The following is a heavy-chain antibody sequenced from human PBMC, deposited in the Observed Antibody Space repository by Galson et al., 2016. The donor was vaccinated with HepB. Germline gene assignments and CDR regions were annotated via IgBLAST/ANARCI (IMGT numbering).Heavy chain of an antibody. Sequence: QSGAEVKKAGESLKISCQASGYTLTNYRIGWVRQLPGKGLEWMGLIRPGFSTTYHSPSLQGQLTISADKSLKIAYLQWSSLRASDNGFYFCASARDGKFFFDYWAQGTLVTVSS. J-gene: IGHJ4*02. D-gene: IGHD5-24*01. CDR3: ASARDGKFFFDY. CDR2: IRPGFSTT. V-gene: IGHV5-51*01. CDR1: GYTLTNYR.